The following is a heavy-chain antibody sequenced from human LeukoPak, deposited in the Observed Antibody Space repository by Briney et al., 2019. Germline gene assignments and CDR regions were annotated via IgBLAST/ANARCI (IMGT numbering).Heavy chain of an antibody. CDR3: ARGPAGYSYGYLDY. CDR1: RFIFSSYA. D-gene: IGHD5-18*01. V-gene: IGHV3-30*01. J-gene: IGHJ4*02. CDR2: ISYDVSKK. Sequence: RGRSLRLSCAASRFIFSSYAVHWVRQAPGKVREWVAVISYDVSKKYYAVSVNGRFTISRDNSKNPLYLQMNSLRAEDTAVYYCARGPAGYSYGYLDYWGQGTLVTVSS.